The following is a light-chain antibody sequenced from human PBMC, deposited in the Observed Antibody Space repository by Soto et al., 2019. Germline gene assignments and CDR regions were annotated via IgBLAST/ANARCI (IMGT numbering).Light chain of an antibody. Sequence: DIQVTQSPSTPSASVGDRVTITCRASQSISSWLAWYQQKPGKAPKLLIYDASSLESGVPSRFSGSGSGTEFTLTISSLQPDDFATYYCQQYNSPYTFGQGTKLEIK. J-gene: IGKJ2*01. CDR2: DAS. V-gene: IGKV1-5*01. CDR1: QSISSW. CDR3: QQYNSPYT.